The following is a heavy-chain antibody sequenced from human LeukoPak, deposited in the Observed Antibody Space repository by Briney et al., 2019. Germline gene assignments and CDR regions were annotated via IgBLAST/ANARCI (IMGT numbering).Heavy chain of an antibody. V-gene: IGHV4-39*01. CDR3: ASIRDTALRYWYFDL. J-gene: IGHJ2*01. Sequence: SSETLSLTCTVSGGSISSSSHSWGWIRQPPGKGLEWTGSIYYTGTTYYNPSLKSRVTISVDTSKNQFSLKLNSVTAADRAVYYCASIRDTALRYWYFDLWGRGTLVTVSS. CDR1: GGSISSSSHS. CDR2: IYYTGTT. D-gene: IGHD5-18*01.